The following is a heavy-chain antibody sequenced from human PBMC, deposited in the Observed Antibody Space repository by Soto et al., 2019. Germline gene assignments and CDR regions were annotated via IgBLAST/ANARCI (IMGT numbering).Heavy chain of an antibody. D-gene: IGHD6-13*01. J-gene: IGHJ4*02. Sequence: PGGSLRLSCAASGFTVSSSYMSWVRQAAGKGLEWVSVIFGGGSTYYADSVRGRFTISRDNSKNTLYLQMNGLRAEDTAVYYCTRDLPGYASSWPREWGQGTLVTVSS. CDR1: GFTVSSSY. CDR3: TRDLPGYASSWPRE. CDR2: IFGGGST. V-gene: IGHV3-53*01.